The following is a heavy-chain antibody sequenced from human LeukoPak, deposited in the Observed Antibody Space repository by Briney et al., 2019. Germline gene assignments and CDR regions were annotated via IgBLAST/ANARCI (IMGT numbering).Heavy chain of an antibody. V-gene: IGHV1-2*06. CDR1: GYTFTGYY. D-gene: IGHD3-22*01. CDR3: ARGHYYDSYFDY. J-gene: IGHJ4*02. CDR2: INPNSGGT. Sequence: ASVKVSCKASGYTFTGYYMHWVRQAPGQGLEWMGRINPNSGGTIYAQKFQGRVTMTRDTSISTAYMELSRLRSDDTAVYYCARGHYYDSYFDYWGQGTLVTVSS.